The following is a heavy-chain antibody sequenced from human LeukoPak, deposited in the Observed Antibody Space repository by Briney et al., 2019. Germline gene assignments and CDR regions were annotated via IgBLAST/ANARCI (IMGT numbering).Heavy chain of an antibody. CDR1: GYTLTELS. CDR3: ATDPGSGGMDV. V-gene: IGHV1-24*01. J-gene: IGHJ6*02. CDR2: LDPEDGET. Sequence: ASVKVSCKVSGYTLTELSMHWVRQAPGKGLEWMGGLDPEDGETIYAQKFQGRVTMTEDTSTDTAYMELSSLRSEDAAVYYCATDPGSGGMDVWGQGTTVTVSS. D-gene: IGHD1-26*01.